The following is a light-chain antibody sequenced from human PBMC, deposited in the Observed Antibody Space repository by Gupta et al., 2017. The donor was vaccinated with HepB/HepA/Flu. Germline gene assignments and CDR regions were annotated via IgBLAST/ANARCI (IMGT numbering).Light chain of an antibody. CDR1: QSVSSY. V-gene: IGKV3-11*01. Sequence: EVVLTQSPATLCLSPGERATLSCRASQSVSSYLAWYQQKPGQSPRHLSYDASNRATSNPDRFSGSGSENDFSLTSSIRENEDSAAYYGQYGSNWQTFGSGTKVEIK. J-gene: IGKJ3*01. CDR3: QYGSNWQT. CDR2: DAS.